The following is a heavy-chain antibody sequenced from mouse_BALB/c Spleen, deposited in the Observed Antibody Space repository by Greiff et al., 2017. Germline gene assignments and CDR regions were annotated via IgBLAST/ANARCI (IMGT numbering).Heavy chain of an antibody. CDR2: IYPGDGDT. D-gene: IGHD2-14*01. J-gene: IGHJ4*01. Sequence: QVQLQQSGAELVRPGSSVKISCKASGYAFSSYWMNWVKQRPGQGLEWIGQIYPGDGDTNYNGKFKGKATLTADKSSSTAYMQLSSLTSEDSAVYFWARKGGYDGGDAMDYWGQGTSVTVSS. CDR1: GYAFSSYW. CDR3: ARKGGYDGGDAMDY. V-gene: IGHV1-80*01.